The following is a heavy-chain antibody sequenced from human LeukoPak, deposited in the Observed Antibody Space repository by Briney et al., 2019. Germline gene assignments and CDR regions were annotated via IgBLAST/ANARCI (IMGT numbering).Heavy chain of an antibody. V-gene: IGHV3-23*01. D-gene: IGHD2-2*01. J-gene: IGHJ4*02. CDR2: ISGSGGST. CDR1: GFTFSSYA. CDR3: ANTLNIVVVPAAMRPGY. Sequence: GGSLRLSCAASGFTFSSYAMSWVRQAPGKGLEWVSAISGSGGSTYYADSVKGRFTISRDNSKNTLYLQMNSLRAEDTAVYYCANTLNIVVVPAAMRPGYWGQGTLVTVSS.